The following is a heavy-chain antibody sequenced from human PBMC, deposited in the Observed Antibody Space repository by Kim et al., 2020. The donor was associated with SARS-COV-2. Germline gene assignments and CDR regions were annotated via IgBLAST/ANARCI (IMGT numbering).Heavy chain of an antibody. D-gene: IGHD5-12*01. Sequence: GGSLRLSCAASGFTFSSYAMSWVRQAPGKGLEWVSAISGSGGSTYYADSVKGRFTISRDNSKNTLYLQMNSLRAEDTAVYYCAKTGFSRWLQTHAFDIWGQGTMVTVSS. J-gene: IGHJ3*02. CDR2: ISGSGGST. CDR1: GFTFSSYA. CDR3: AKTGFSRWLQTHAFDI. V-gene: IGHV3-23*01.